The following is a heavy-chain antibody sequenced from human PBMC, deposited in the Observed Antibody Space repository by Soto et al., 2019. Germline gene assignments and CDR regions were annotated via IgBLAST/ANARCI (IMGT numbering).Heavy chain of an antibody. CDR1: GFTFSSYS. CDR2: ISSSSSTI. Sequence: GGSLRLSCAASGFTFSSYSMNWVRQAPGKGLEWVSYISSSSSTIYYADSVKGRFTISRDNAKNSLCLQMNSLRDEDTAVYYCARVGASPGYYFDYWGQGTLVTVSS. D-gene: IGHD1-26*01. V-gene: IGHV3-48*02. CDR3: ARVGASPGYYFDY. J-gene: IGHJ4*02.